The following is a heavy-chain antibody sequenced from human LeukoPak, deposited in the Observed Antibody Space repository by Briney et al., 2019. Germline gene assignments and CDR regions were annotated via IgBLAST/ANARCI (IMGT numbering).Heavy chain of an antibody. CDR2: INHSGGT. CDR1: GGSFSGYY. Sequence: SETLSLTCAVYGGSFSGYYWSWIRQPPGKGLEWIGEINHSGGTNYNPSLKSRVTISVDTSKNQFSLKLSSVTAADTAVYYCARGIAAAGINDAFDIWGQGTMVTVSS. D-gene: IGHD6-13*01. CDR3: ARGIAAAGINDAFDI. V-gene: IGHV4-34*01. J-gene: IGHJ3*02.